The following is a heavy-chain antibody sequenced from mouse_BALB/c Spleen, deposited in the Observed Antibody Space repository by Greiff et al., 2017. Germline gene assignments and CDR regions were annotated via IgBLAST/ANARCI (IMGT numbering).Heavy chain of an antibody. CDR1: GFTFSSYG. D-gene: IGHD1-1*01. CDR2: ISSGGSYT. V-gene: IGHV5-6*01. Sequence: VQLKESGGDLVKPGGSLKLSCAASGFTFSSYGMSWVRQTPDKRLEWVATISSGGSYTYYPDNVKGRFTISRDNAKNTLYLQMSSLKSEDTAMYYCARQTTTVVAAFYAMDYWGQGTSVTVSS. J-gene: IGHJ4*01. CDR3: ARQTTTVVAAFYAMDY.